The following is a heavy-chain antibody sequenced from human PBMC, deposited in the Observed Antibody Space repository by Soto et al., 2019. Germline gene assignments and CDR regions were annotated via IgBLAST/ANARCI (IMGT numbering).Heavy chain of an antibody. J-gene: IGHJ6*02. D-gene: IGHD3-10*01. CDR3: ARDYYGSGSDYYYGMDV. V-gene: IGHV1-69*13. CDR2: IIPIFGTA. CDR1: GGTFSSYA. Sequence: ASVKVSCKASGGTFSSYAISWVRQAPGQGLEWMGGIIPIFGTANYAQKFQGRVTITADESTSTAYMELSSLRSEDTAVYYCARDYYGSGSDYYYGMDVWGQGTTVTVS.